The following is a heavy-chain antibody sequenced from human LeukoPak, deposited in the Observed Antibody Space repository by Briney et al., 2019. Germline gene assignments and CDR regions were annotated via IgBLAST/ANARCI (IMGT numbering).Heavy chain of an antibody. CDR2: ISAYNGNT. CDR3: ARAVTMVRGVIAPRY. J-gene: IGHJ4*02. CDR1: GYTFTSYG. Sequence: ASVTVSCKASGYTFTSYGISWVRQAPGQGLEWMGWISAYNGNTNYAQKLQGRVTMTTDTSTSTAYMELRSLRSDDTAVYYCARAVTMVRGVIAPRYWGQGTLVTVSS. D-gene: IGHD3-10*01. V-gene: IGHV1-18*01.